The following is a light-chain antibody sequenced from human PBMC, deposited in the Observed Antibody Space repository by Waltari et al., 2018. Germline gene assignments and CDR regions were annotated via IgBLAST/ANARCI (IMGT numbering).Light chain of an antibody. V-gene: IGLV2-23*01. J-gene: IGLJ1*01. Sequence: QSALTQPAPVSGSPGPSITISCTGVSNDVGTDTLVAWYQQYPGKAPKLMIYEASKRPSGVSNRFSGSKSGNTASLTISGLQAEDEADYFCCSYVGSSTSYVFGIGTKVTVL. CDR3: CSYVGSSTSYV. CDR1: SNDVGTDTL. CDR2: EAS.